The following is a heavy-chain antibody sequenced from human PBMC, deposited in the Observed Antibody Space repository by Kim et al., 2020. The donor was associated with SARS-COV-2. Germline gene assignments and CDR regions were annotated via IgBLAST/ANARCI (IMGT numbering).Heavy chain of an antibody. Sequence: VKGRFTISRDNSKNTLYLQMNSLRAEDTAVYYCAKDPPANWNYDNDAFDIWGQGTMVTVSS. V-gene: IGHV3-30*02. CDR3: AKDPPANWNYDNDAFDI. D-gene: IGHD1-7*01. J-gene: IGHJ3*02.